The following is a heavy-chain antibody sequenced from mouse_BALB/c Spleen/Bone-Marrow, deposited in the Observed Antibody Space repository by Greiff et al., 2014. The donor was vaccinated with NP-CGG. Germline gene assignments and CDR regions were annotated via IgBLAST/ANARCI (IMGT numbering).Heavy chain of an antibody. Sequence: VQLKQSGADLVKPGASVKLSCTTSGFNIKDTFMHWVKQRPEQGLEWIGRIDPGSGNTKYDPKFQGKATITADTSSNKVSLQLSGLTSEDTAVYYCAHDAPFTYWGQGTLVTVSA. CDR3: AHDAPFTY. J-gene: IGHJ3*01. CDR2: IDPGSGNT. V-gene: IGHV14-3*02. CDR1: GFNIKDTF. D-gene: IGHD2-3*01.